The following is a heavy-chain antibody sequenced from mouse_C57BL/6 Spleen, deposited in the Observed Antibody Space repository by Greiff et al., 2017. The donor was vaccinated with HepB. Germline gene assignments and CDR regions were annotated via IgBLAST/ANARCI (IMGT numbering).Heavy chain of an antibody. CDR2: IYPGSGST. J-gene: IGHJ4*01. Sequence: QVQLKQSGAELVKPGASVKMSCKASGYTFTSYWITWVKQRPGQGLEWIGDIYPGSGSTNYNEKFKSKATLTVDTSSSTAYMQLSSLTSEDSAVYYCARSVYYAMDYWGQGTSVTVSS. CDR1: GYTFTSYW. CDR3: ARSVYYAMDY. V-gene: IGHV1-55*01.